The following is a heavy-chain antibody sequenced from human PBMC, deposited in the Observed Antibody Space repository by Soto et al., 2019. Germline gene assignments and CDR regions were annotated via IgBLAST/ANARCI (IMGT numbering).Heavy chain of an antibody. Sequence: QVQLQESGPGLVKPSQTLSLTCTVSGDSISSGGYYWSWIRQHPGKGLEWNGYIYVNGGAYYSPALKGRVVISVDRSENQFSLSLSSVTAADTAVYYCARVKGGTTRRAFDSWGQGTLVTVSS. D-gene: IGHD1-7*01. J-gene: IGHJ4*02. V-gene: IGHV4-31*03. CDR2: IYVNGGA. CDR3: ARVKGGTTRRAFDS. CDR1: GDSISSGGYY.